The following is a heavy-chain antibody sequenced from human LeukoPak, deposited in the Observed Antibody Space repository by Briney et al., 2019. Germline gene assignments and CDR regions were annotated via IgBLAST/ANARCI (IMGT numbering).Heavy chain of an antibody. CDR3: AREGSSSWSGYFDL. V-gene: IGHV1-18*01. CDR1: GYTFTSYQ. J-gene: IGHJ2*01. CDR2: IIAYTRHT. Sequence: ASVNVSCKASGYTFTSYQITWVRQAPGQGLEWLGWIIAYTRHTKFAQKFQGRVTMTRDISTSTAYMELRSLRSDDTAVYYCAREGSSSWSGYFDLWGRGTLVTVSS. D-gene: IGHD6-13*01.